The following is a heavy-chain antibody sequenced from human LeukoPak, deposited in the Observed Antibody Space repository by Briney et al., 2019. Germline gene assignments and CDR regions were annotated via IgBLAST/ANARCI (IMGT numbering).Heavy chain of an antibody. CDR3: TSFYCSGGSCTDY. CDR2: IRSKANSYAT. D-gene: IGHD2-15*01. CDR1: GFTFSGSA. V-gene: IGHV3-73*01. Sequence: PGGSLRRSCAASGFTFSGSAIHWVRQASGKGLEWVGRIRSKANSYATAYAASVKGRFTISRDDSKNTAYLQMNSLKTEDTAVYYCTSFYCSGGSCTDYWGQGTLVTVSS. J-gene: IGHJ4*02.